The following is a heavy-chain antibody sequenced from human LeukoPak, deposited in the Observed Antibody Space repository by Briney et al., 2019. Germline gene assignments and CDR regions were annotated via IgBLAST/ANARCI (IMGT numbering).Heavy chain of an antibody. CDR3: ARESGDGNWFDP. J-gene: IGHJ5*02. CDR2: IYYSGST. Sequence: PSETLSLTCTVSGGSISSSSYYWGWIRQPPGKGLEWIGSIYYSGSTYYNPSLKSRVTISVDTSKNQFSLKLSSVTAADTAIYYCARESGDGNWFDPWGQGTLVTVSS. CDR1: GGSISSSSYY. D-gene: IGHD2-21*01. V-gene: IGHV4-39*07.